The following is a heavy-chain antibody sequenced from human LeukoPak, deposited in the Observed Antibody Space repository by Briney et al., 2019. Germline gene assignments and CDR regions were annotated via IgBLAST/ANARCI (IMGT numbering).Heavy chain of an antibody. V-gene: IGHV4-39*01. Sequence: SETLSLTCTVSGGSISSSSYYWGWIRQPPGKGLEWIGSIYYSGSTYYNPSLKSRVTISVDTSKNQFSLKLSSVTAADTAVYYCARGHLVFAYWGQGTLVTVSS. CDR3: ARGHLVFAY. J-gene: IGHJ4*02. D-gene: IGHD6-6*01. CDR2: IYYSGST. CDR1: GGSISSSSYY.